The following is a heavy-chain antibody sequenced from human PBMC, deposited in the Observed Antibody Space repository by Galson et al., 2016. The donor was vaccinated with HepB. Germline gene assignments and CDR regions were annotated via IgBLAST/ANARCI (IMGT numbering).Heavy chain of an antibody. Sequence: SLRLSCAASGFSFSHYGMHWVRQSPGKGLEWVGVIWFDGSTKFYADSVKGRFTISRENSKNTLYLQMSRVRVDDTGLYYCARDRGAGKVNYYDLWSQGTLVAVSS. D-gene: IGHD3-16*01. CDR3: ARDRGAGKVNYYDL. CDR1: GFSFSHYG. CDR2: IWFDGSTK. V-gene: IGHV3-33*01. J-gene: IGHJ4*02.